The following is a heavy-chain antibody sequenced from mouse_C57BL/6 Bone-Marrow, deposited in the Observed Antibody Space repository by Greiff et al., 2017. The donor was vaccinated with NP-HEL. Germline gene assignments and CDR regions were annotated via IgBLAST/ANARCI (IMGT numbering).Heavy chain of an antibody. V-gene: IGHV5-17*01. J-gene: IGHJ2*01. CDR2: ISSGSSTL. Sequence: EVKLVESGGGLVKPGGSLKLSCAASGFTFSDYGMHWVRQSPEKGLEWVAYISSGSSTLYYADTVKGRFTISRDNAKNTLFLQRTRLRSEDTAMYYCAREAYFDYWGQGTTLTVSS. CDR1: GFTFSDYG. CDR3: AREAYFDY.